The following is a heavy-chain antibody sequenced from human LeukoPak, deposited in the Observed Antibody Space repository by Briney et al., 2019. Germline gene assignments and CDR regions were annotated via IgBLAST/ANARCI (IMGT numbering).Heavy chain of an antibody. D-gene: IGHD5-18*01. J-gene: IGHJ4*02. Sequence: GGSLRLSCAASGLTFSSYAMHWVRQAPGKGLEWVADISYDGSNKYYADSVKGRFTISRDNAKTSLYLQMISLRAEDTAVYYCARHLSGVTGYTYGRGIDYWGQGTLVTVSS. V-gene: IGHV3-30*04. CDR2: ISYDGSNK. CDR1: GLTFSSYA. CDR3: ARHLSGVTGYTYGRGIDY.